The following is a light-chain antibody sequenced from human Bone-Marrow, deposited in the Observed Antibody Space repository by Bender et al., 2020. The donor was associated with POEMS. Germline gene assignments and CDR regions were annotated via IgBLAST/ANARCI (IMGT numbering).Light chain of an antibody. Sequence: QSALTQPASVSGSPGQSITISCTGTSSDIGDYNSVSWYQQHPGKAPKLMIYAVTYRPSGVSNRFSGSKSGNTASLSISRLQPEDEADYYCCSYARSSTYVFGTGTKVTVL. CDR1: SSDIGDYNS. CDR3: CSYARSSTYV. J-gene: IGLJ1*01. CDR2: AVT. V-gene: IGLV2-14*01.